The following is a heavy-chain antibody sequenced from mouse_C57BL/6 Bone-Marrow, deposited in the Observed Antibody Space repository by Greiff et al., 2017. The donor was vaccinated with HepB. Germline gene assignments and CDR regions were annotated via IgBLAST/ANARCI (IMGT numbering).Heavy chain of an antibody. D-gene: IGHD1-1*01. CDR1: GFTFSDYY. J-gene: IGHJ4*01. CDR2: INYDGSST. Sequence: EVKLMESEGGLVQPGSSMKLSCTASGFTFSDYYMAWVRQVPEKGLEWVANINYDGSSTYYLDSLKSRFIISRDNAKNILYLQMSSLKSEDTATYYCARGIYYYGSSYDFYYAMDYWGQGTSVTVSS. V-gene: IGHV5-16*01. CDR3: ARGIYYYGSSYDFYYAMDY.